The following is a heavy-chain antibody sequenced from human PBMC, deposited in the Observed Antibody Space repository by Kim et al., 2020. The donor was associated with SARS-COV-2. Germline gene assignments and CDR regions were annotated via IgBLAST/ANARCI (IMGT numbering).Heavy chain of an antibody. V-gene: IGHV3-30-3*01. D-gene: IGHD6-19*01. J-gene: IGHJ5*02. Sequence: RQPPGKGLGFMAFISYDGSIKYDADSVRGRFTIACDNSKNTLYRRMTDLRTEDTAVFYCVRDYDSSGCPWGQGTLVTVSS. CDR2: ISYDGSIK. CDR3: VRDYDSSGCP.